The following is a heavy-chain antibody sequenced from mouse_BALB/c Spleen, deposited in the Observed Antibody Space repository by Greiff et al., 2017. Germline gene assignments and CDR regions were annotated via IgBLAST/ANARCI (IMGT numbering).Heavy chain of an antibody. CDR3: ARDMGYGSWFAY. CDR2: IWTGGGT. CDR1: GFSLTSYY. V-gene: IGHV2-9-2*01. J-gene: IGHJ3*01. Sequence: QVQLKQSGPGLVAPSQSLSITCTVSGFSLTSYYISWIRQPPGKGLEWLGVIWTGGGTNYNSAFMSRLSISKDNSKSQVFLKMNSLQTDDTAMYYCARDMGYGSWFAYWGQGTLVTVSA. D-gene: IGHD1-1*01.